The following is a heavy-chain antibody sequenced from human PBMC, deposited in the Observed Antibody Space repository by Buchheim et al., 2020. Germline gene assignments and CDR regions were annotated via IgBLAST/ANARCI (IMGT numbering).Heavy chain of an antibody. CDR1: GFTFSSYW. Sequence: DVQLVESGGGLVQPGGSLRLSCAASGFTFSSYWMSWVRQPPGKGLEWVANIKHDGTVTYYADSVNGRFSISRDNARNSLHPQMNSPRVEDTATYYCARVKDWGWFDYWGHGTL. CDR3: ARVKDWGWFDY. V-gene: IGHV3-7*01. CDR2: IKHDGTVT. D-gene: IGHD7-27*01. J-gene: IGHJ4*01.